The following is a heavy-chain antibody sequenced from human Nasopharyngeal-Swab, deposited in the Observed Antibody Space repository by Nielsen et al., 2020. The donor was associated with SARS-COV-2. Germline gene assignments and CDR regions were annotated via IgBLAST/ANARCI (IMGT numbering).Heavy chain of an antibody. CDR1: GFTFSSYG. Sequence: GGSLRLSCAASGFTFSSYGMHWVRQAPGKGLEWVAVIWYDGSNKYYADSVKGRFTISRDNSKDTLYLQMNSLGAEDTAVYYCARGSPKRYSGYDFPSFDYWGQGTLVTVSS. J-gene: IGHJ4*02. D-gene: IGHD5-12*01. CDR2: IWYDGSNK. CDR3: ARGSPKRYSGYDFPSFDY. V-gene: IGHV3-33*01.